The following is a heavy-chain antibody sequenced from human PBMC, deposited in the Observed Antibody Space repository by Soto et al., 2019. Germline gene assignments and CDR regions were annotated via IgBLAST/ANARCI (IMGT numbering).Heavy chain of an antibody. J-gene: IGHJ4*02. CDR3: GKSLAPIYSWADY. CDR1: GFTFSAYG. V-gene: IGHV3-30*18. D-gene: IGHD2-15*01. CDR2: ISYDGSDN. Sequence: QVQLVESGGGVVKPGRSLRLSCAASGFTFSAYGMHWVRQAPGKGLEWVAVISYDGSDNYYADSVKGRFTISRDNSNNTLFLQMNSLRDEDTTVYYCGKSLAPIYSWADYWGQGTLVTVSS.